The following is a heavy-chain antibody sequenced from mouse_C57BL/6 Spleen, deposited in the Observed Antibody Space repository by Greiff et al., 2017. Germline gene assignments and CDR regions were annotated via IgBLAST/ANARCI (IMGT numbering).Heavy chain of an antibody. CDR3: AREWGLDY. V-gene: IGHV1-42*01. D-gene: IGHD1-3*01. CDR2: ITPSTGGT. J-gene: IGHJ2*01. CDR1: GYSFTGYY. Sequence: VQLKQSGPGLVKPGASVKLSCTASGYSFTGYYMNWVQQSPEKSLEWIGEITPSTGGTTYTQKFKAKATLTVDKSSSIAYMKLTSRTSEDSAVYCCAREWGLDYGGQGTTLTVSS.